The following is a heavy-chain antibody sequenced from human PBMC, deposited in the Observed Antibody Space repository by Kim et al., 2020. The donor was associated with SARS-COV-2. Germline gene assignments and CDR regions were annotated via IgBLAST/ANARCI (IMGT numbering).Heavy chain of an antibody. V-gene: IGHV3-9*01. CDR3: AKDIPSLLWFGGGMDV. Sequence: GGSLRLSCAASGFTFGDYAMHWVRQAPGKGLEWVSGISWNSGSIGYADSVKGRFTISRDNAKNSLYLQMNSLRAEDTALYYCAKDIPSLLWFGGGMDVWGQGTTVTVSS. D-gene: IGHD3-10*01. CDR2: ISWNSGSI. CDR1: GFTFGDYA. J-gene: IGHJ6*02.